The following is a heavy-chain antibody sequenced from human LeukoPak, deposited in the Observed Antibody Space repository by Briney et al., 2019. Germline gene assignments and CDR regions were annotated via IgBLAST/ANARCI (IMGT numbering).Heavy chain of an antibody. Sequence: GGSLRLSCAASGFTFSTYVMSWVRQAPGKGLEWVSTISASGIGTYYADSVKGRFTVSRDNSKNTLYLQMHSLRAEDTAVYFCANIRGSGSSYFDSWGQGTLVTVSS. CDR3: ANIRGSGSSYFDS. CDR1: GFTFSTYV. V-gene: IGHV3-23*01. CDR2: ISASGIGT. D-gene: IGHD3-10*01. J-gene: IGHJ4*02.